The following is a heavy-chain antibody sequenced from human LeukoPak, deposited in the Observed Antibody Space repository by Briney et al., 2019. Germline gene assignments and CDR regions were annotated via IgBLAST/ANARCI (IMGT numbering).Heavy chain of an antibody. J-gene: IGHJ3*02. CDR3: ARVDIVVVPAGVFDI. CDR2: IYPGDSDT. Sequence: GESLKISCKGSGYSFTSYWIGWVRQMPGKGLAWMGIIYPGDSDTRYSPSFQGQVTISADKSISTAYLQWSSLKASDTAMYYCARVDIVVVPAGVFDIWGQGTMVTVSS. CDR1: GYSFTSYW. D-gene: IGHD2-2*01. V-gene: IGHV5-51*01.